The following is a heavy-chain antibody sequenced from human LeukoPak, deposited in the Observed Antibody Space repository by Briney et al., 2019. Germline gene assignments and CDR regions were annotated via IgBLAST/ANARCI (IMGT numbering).Heavy chain of an antibody. J-gene: IGHJ6*03. CDR2: ISYDGSNK. CDR1: GFTFSSYA. Sequence: GRSLRLSCAASGFTFSSYAMHWVRQAPGKGLEWVAVISYDGSNKYYADSVKGRFTISRDNAKNSLYLQMNSLRAEDTALYYCARGARLTMVRGVIRYYYMDVWGKGTTVTISS. CDR3: ARGARLTMVRGVIRYYYMDV. V-gene: IGHV3-30*04. D-gene: IGHD3-10*01.